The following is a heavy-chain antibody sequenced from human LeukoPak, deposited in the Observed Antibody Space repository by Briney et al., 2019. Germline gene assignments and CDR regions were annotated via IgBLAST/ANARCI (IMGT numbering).Heavy chain of an antibody. V-gene: IGHV4-59*01. CDR2: IYYSGST. CDR1: GGSISSYY. J-gene: IGHJ5*02. CDR3: ARDRNDFWSGYYMGNWFDP. D-gene: IGHD3-3*01. Sequence: SETLSLTCTVSGGSISSYYWSWIRQPPGKGLEWIGYIYYSGSTNYNPSLKSRVTISVDTSKNQFSLKLSSVTAADTAVYYCARDRNDFWSGYYMGNWFDPWGQGTLVTVSS.